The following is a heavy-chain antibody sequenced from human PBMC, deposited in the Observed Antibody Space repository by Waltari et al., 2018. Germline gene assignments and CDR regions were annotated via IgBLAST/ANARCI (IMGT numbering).Heavy chain of an antibody. V-gene: IGHV4-59*01. Sequence: QVQLQESGPGLVKPSETLSLTCTVSGGSISRYYWSWIRQPPGKGLEWIGYIYYSGSTNYNPSLKSRVTISVDTSKNQFSLKLSSVTAADTAVYYCARGVDYYDSSGYYAGAFDIWGQGTMVTVSS. CDR3: ARGVDYYDSSGYYAGAFDI. J-gene: IGHJ3*02. CDR1: GGSISRYY. D-gene: IGHD3-22*01. CDR2: IYYSGST.